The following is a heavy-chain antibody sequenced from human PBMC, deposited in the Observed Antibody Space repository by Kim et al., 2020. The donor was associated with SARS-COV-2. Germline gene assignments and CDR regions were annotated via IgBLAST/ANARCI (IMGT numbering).Heavy chain of an antibody. CDR3: ATPDATDNWCNPFDY. Sequence: SETLSLTCTVSGGSISSSSYYWGWIRQPPGKGLEWIGSVYYSGTTYYNLSLKSRVTLSVDTSKNQFSLKLSSVTAADTAVYYCATPDATDNWCNPFDYW. J-gene: IGHJ4*01. V-gene: IGHV4-39*01. CDR2: VYYSGTT. CDR1: GGSISSSSYY. D-gene: IGHD1-1*01.